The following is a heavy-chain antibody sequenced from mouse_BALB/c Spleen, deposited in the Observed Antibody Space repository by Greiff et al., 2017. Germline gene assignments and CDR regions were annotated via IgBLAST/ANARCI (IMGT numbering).Heavy chain of an antibody. CDR1: GYTFTDYE. D-gene: IGHD2-14*01. CDR3: TRGPAYYRSFAY. V-gene: IGHV1-15*01. Sequence: QVQLQQSGAELVRPGASVTLSCKASGYTFTDYEMHWVKQTPVHGLEWIGAIDPETGGTAYNQKFKGKATLTADKSSSTAYMELRSLTSEDSAVYYCTRGPAYYRSFAYWGQGTLVTVSA. CDR2: IDPETGGT. J-gene: IGHJ3*01.